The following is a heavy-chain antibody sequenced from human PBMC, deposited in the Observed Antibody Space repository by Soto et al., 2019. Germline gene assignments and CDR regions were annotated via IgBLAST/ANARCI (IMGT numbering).Heavy chain of an antibody. Sequence: AGPTLVNPTQTLTLTCTFSGFSLSTSGMCVSWIRQPPGKALEWLALIDWDDDKYYSTSLKTRLTISKDTSKNQVVLTMTNMDPVDTATYYCARMGGYGMPYYVNYGMDVWGRGTTVTV. D-gene: IGHD5-18*01. CDR1: GFSLSTSGMC. J-gene: IGHJ6*02. CDR2: IDWDDDK. V-gene: IGHV2-70*01. CDR3: ARMGGYGMPYYVNYGMDV.